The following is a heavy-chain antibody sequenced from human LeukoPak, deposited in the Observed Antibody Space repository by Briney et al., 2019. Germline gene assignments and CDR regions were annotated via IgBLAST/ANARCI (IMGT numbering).Heavy chain of an antibody. CDR2: IIPIFDTA. Sequence: SVKVSCKASGGTSSSYAISWVRQAPGQGLEWMGGIIPIFDTANNAQKFQGRVTINADESTSTAYMELSSLTSEDTAVYYCARGDVGYGDSFNYYIMDVWGQGTTVTVSS. D-gene: IGHD4-17*01. CDR1: GGTSSSYA. V-gene: IGHV1-69*13. J-gene: IGHJ6*02. CDR3: ARGDVGYGDSFNYYIMDV.